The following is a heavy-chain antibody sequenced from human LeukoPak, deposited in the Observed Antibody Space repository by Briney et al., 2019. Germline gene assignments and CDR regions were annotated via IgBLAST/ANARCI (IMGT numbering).Heavy chain of an antibody. CDR2: ISGSGGST. D-gene: IGHD2-2*01. CDR1: GFTFSSYG. V-gene: IGHV3-23*01. Sequence: PGGSLRLSCAASGFTFSSYGMNWVRQAPGKGLEWVSVISGSGGSTYYADSVKGRFTISRDNSKNTLYLQMNSLRAEDTAVFYCAKGRYQLLSLYFFDYWGQGTLVTVSS. CDR3: AKGRYQLLSLYFFDY. J-gene: IGHJ4*02.